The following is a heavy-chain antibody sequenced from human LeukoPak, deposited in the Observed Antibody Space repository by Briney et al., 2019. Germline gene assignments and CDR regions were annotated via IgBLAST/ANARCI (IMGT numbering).Heavy chain of an antibody. D-gene: IGHD3-10*01. J-gene: IGHJ5*02. CDR2: INHSGST. CDR3: ARGRVSMVRGVIILNWFDP. CDR1: GGSFSGYY. Sequence: KPSETLSLTCAVYGGSFSGYYWSWIRQPPGKGLEWIGEINHSGSTNYNPSLKSRVTISVDTSKNQFSLKLSSVTAADTAVYYCARGRVSMVRGVIILNWFDPWGQGTLVTVSS. V-gene: IGHV4-34*01.